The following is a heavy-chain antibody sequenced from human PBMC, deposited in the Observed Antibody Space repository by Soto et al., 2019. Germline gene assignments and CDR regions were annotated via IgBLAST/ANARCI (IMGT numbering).Heavy chain of an antibody. CDR1: TISVRSGTYY. D-gene: IGHD6-19*01. J-gene: IGHJ5*02. CDR2: VHDSGNT. Sequence: SETLSLTCTVSTISVRSGTYYWSWIRQPSGQGLEWIGYVHDSGNTKYNPSLKNRVTISVDASKNQFSLKLTSVTAADTAVYYCARGPRGAVAGHRAGGGWFDPWGQGTLVTVSS. CDR3: ARGPRGAVAGHRAGGGWFDP. V-gene: IGHV4-61*01.